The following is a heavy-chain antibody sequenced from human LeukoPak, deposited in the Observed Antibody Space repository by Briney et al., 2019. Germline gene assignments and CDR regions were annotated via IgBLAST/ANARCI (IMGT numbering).Heavy chain of an antibody. D-gene: IGHD3-9*01. CDR2: INHSGST. Sequence: SETLSLTCAVYGGSFSGYYWSWIRQPPGKGLEWIGEINHSGSTNYNPSLKSRATISVDTSKNQFSLKLSSVTAADTAVYYCARASPFLRYFDWLLSDWGQGTLVTVSS. CDR3: ARASPFLRYFDWLLSD. V-gene: IGHV4-34*01. J-gene: IGHJ4*02. CDR1: GGSFSGYY.